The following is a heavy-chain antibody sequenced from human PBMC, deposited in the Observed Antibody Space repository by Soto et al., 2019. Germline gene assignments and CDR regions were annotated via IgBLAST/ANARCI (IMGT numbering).Heavy chain of an antibody. D-gene: IGHD2-21*01. CDR2: INSDGRNT. CDR1: GFTLSNYW. J-gene: IGHJ6*02. CDR3: ARDMWSTTDYYYVMDV. Sequence: GGSLRLSCAAYGFTLSNYWMHWVRRAPGKGLVWVSRINSDGRNTPYADSVKGRFTISRDNAKNTLYLQMDSLSDEDTAVYFCARDMWSTTDYYYVMDVWGQGTTVTVSS. V-gene: IGHV3-74*01.